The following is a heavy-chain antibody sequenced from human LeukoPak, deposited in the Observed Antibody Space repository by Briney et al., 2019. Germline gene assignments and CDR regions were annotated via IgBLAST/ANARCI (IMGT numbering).Heavy chain of an antibody. V-gene: IGHV3-7*05. J-gene: IGHJ1*01. CDR3: ASTRGYSSSWTAEYFQH. D-gene: IGHD6-13*01. CDR2: IKQDGSEV. Sequence: GGSLRLSCAASGFTFSTYWMSWVRQAPGKGLEWVANIKQDGSEVYYVDSVKGRFTISRDNAKNSLYLQMNSLRAEDTAVYYCASTRGYSSSWTAEYFQHWGQGTLVTVSS. CDR1: GFTFSTYW.